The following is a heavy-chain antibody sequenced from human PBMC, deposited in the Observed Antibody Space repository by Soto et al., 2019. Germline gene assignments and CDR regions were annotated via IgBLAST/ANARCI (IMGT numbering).Heavy chain of an antibody. CDR1: GGSVRSGTHY. CDR3: ARCVWNYNSDFNYGMDV. D-gene: IGHD1-7*01. Sequence: QVQLQESGPGLVKPSETLSLTCNVSGGSVRSGTHYWTWIRQAPGRGLEWVGYIHYSGSSNYNPSLKSRVTMSVDTSKNHFSLRLNSVTAGDTAVYYCARCVWNYNSDFNYGMDVWGQGTMVTVSS. J-gene: IGHJ6*02. V-gene: IGHV4-61*03. CDR2: IHYSGSS.